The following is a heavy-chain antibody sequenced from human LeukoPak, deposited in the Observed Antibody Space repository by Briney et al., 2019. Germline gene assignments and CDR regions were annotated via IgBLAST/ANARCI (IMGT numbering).Heavy chain of an antibody. CDR2: ISSSSSYI. CDR3: ARGPSITGTTDY. V-gene: IGHV3-21*01. Sequence: GGSLRLSCAASGFTFSSYSMNWVRQAPGKGLEWVSSISSSSSYIYYADSVKGRFTISRDNAKNSLYLQMNSLRAEDTAVYYCARGPSITGTTDYWGQGTLVTVSS. CDR1: GFTFSSYS. J-gene: IGHJ4*02. D-gene: IGHD1-20*01.